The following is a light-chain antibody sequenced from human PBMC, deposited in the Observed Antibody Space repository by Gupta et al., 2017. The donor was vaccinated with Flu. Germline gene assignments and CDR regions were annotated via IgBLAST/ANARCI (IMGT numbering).Light chain of an antibody. CDR2: EGT. CDR3: CSYTGTMTPYV. V-gene: IGLV2-23*01. Sequence: TISCTGTNNIIGTYNLVSWFQQHPNQAPKLIIFEGTKRPPAISDRFSASKSANTASLTISGLQAEDEADYYCCSYTGTMTPYVFGSGTRVTVL. J-gene: IGLJ1*01. CDR1: NNIIGTYNL.